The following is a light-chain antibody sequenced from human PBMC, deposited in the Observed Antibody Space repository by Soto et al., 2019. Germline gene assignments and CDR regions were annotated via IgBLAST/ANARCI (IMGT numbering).Light chain of an antibody. Sequence: EIVMTQSPATLSVSPGGRATLSCRASQSVSNNYLAWYQQKPGQAPRLLIYGASNRATGIPDRFSGSGSGTDFTLTISRLEPEDFVVFYCQQYGSSPLTFGGGTKVDIK. CDR1: QSVSNNY. V-gene: IGKV3-20*01. J-gene: IGKJ4*01. CDR2: GAS. CDR3: QQYGSSPLT.